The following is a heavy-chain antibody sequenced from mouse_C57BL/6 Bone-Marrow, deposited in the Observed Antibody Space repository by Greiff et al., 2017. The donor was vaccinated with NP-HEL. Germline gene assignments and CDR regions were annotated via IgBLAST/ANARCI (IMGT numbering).Heavy chain of an antibody. CDR2: INPSSGYT. J-gene: IGHJ1*03. Sequence: QVHVKQSGAELAKPGASVKLSCKASGYTFTSYWMHWVKQRPGQGLEWIGYINPSSGYTKYNQKFKDKATLTADKSSSTVYMQLSSLTYEDSAVYYCASSDYYGSSYEGYWYFDVWGTGTTVTVSS. V-gene: IGHV1-7*01. CDR1: GYTFTSYW. D-gene: IGHD1-1*01. CDR3: ASSDYYGSSYEGYWYFDV.